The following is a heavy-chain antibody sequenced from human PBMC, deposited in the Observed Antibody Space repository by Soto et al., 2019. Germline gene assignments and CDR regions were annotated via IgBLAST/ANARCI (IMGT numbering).Heavy chain of an antibody. V-gene: IGHV1-46*01. J-gene: IGHJ4*02. CDR2: INPSGGST. CDR1: GYTFTNYY. Sequence: QVQLVQSGAEVRKPGASVKVSCKASGYTFTNYYIHWVRQAPGQGLEWMGIINPSGGSTSYAQKCQGKVTMTRDRSTSTVYMELSSLRAEDTAVYYCARADVGGAAAGFDYWGQGTLVTVSS. D-gene: IGHD6-13*01. CDR3: ARADVGGAAAGFDY.